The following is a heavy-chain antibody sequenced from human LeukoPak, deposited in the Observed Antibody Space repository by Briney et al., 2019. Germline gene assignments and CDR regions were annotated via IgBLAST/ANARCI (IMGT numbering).Heavy chain of an antibody. CDR3: ARARVLRFLEWFPGLDP. CDR2: MNPNSGNT. CDR1: GYTFTSYD. D-gene: IGHD3-3*01. Sequence: ASVKVSCKASGYTFTSYDINWVRQATGQGLEWMGWMNPNSGNTGYAQKFQGGVTMTRNTSINTAYMELSSLRSEDTAVYYCARARVLRFLEWFPGLDPWGQGTLVTVSS. V-gene: IGHV1-8*01. J-gene: IGHJ5*02.